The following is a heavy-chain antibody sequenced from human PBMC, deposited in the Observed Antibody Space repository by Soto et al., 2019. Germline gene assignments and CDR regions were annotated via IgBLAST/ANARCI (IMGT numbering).Heavy chain of an antibody. J-gene: IGHJ4*02. CDR3: AREANSYHSSGYYHFDH. Sequence: SVKVSCKASGGTFSSYAISWVRQAPGQGLEWMGGIIPIFGTANYAQKFQGRVTITADESTSTAYMELSSLRYEDTAVYYCAREANSYHSSGYYHFDHWGRG. CDR2: IIPIFGTA. V-gene: IGHV1-69*13. CDR1: GGTFSSYA. D-gene: IGHD3-22*01.